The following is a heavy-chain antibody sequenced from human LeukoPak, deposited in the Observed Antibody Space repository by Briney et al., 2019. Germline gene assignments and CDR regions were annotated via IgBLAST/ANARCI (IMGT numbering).Heavy chain of an antibody. CDR2: MNPNSGNT. V-gene: IGHV1-8*01. Sequence: GASVKVSCKASGYTFTSYDINWVRQATGQGLEWMGWMNPNSGNTGYAQKFQGRVTITADESTSTAYMELSSLRSEDTAVYYCATPDFSAINSYYYGMDVWGQGTTVTVSS. CDR1: GYTFTSYD. D-gene: IGHD3/OR15-3a*01. J-gene: IGHJ6*02. CDR3: ATPDFSAINSYYYGMDV.